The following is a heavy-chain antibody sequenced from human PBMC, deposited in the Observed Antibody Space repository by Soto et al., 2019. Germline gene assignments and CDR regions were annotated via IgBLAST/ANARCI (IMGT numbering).Heavy chain of an antibody. Sequence: QVQLVQSGAGVKMPGASVKVSCKASGYTFINYGISWVRQAPGQGLEWMGWISAYNGNLNYAQKIQGRVTMTTDASTTTAYMELRSLRSDDTAVYYCARDGISGAEPFEIWGQGTMVTVSS. CDR2: ISAYNGNL. V-gene: IGHV1-18*01. D-gene: IGHD1-20*01. CDR3: ARDGISGAEPFEI. CDR1: GYTFINYG. J-gene: IGHJ3*02.